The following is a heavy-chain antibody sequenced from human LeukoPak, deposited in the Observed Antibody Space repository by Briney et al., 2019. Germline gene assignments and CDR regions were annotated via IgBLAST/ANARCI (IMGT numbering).Heavy chain of an antibody. J-gene: IGHJ6*02. V-gene: IGHV3-23*01. Sequence: GGSLRLSCAASEFTYGMNWVRQAPGKGLECVSAISSSGSNTYYADSVKGRFTISRDNSKNTLYLQMNSLRAEDTAVYYCAKDAPTIYYYGMDVWGQGTTVTVSS. CDR1: EFTYG. D-gene: IGHD5-24*01. CDR2: ISSSGSNT. CDR3: AKDAPTIYYYGMDV.